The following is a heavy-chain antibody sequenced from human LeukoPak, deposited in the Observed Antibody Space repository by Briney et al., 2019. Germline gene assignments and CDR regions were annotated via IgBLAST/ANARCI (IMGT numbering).Heavy chain of an antibody. CDR2: IYSGGST. CDR3: ARDSRNTVATSNAFDI. D-gene: IGHD4-17*01. Sequence: PGGSLRLSCAASGFTVSGNYMSWVRQAPGKGLEWVSVIYSGGSTYYADSVQGRFTIPRDNSKNTLYLQMNSLRAEDTAVYYCARDSRNTVATSNAFDIWGQGTMVTVSS. V-gene: IGHV3-66*01. J-gene: IGHJ3*02. CDR1: GFTVSGNY.